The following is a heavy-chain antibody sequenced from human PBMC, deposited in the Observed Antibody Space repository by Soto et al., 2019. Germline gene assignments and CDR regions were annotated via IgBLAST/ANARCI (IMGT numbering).Heavy chain of an antibody. Sequence: TSETLSLTCTVSGGSISSGDYYWSWIRQPPGKGLEWIGYIYYSGSTYYNPSLKSRVTISVDTSKNQFSLKLSSVTAADTAVYYCARTMVRGVIISSYYGMDVWGQGTTLTVSS. CDR1: GGSISSGDYY. V-gene: IGHV4-30-4*01. D-gene: IGHD3-10*01. J-gene: IGHJ6*02. CDR2: IYYSGST. CDR3: ARTMVRGVIISSYYGMDV.